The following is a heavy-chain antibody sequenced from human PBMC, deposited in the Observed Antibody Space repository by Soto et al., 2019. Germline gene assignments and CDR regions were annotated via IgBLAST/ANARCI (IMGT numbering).Heavy chain of an antibody. J-gene: IGHJ4*02. D-gene: IGHD5-12*01. CDR3: ARRHIVATIESFDY. V-gene: IGHV1-18*01. CDR1: GYTFTSYG. Sequence: ASVKVSCKASGYTFTSYGISWVRQAPGQGLEWMGWISAYNGNTNYAQKLQGRVTMTTDTSTSTAYMELRSLRSDDTAVYYCARRHIVATIESFDYWGQGTLVTVSS. CDR2: ISAYNGNT.